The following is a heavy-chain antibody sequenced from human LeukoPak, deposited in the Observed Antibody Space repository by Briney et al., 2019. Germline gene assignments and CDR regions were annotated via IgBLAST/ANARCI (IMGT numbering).Heavy chain of an antibody. J-gene: IGHJ4*02. CDR3: ARDDSLGGTYY. V-gene: IGHV4-30-4*01. Sequence: PSETLSLTCTVSGASTGSSDHYWSWVRQTPGKGLEWLGFIFHTGTTYYNPSLQSRLRISIDTSKNRFSLRLTSATAADTAIYYCARDDSLGGTYYWGPGTPVTVSS. CDR1: GASTGSSDHY. CDR2: IFHTGTT. D-gene: IGHD1-26*01.